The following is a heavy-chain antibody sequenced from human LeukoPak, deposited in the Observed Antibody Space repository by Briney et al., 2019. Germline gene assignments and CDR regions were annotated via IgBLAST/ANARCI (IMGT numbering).Heavy chain of an antibody. CDR1: GFTFSSYA. CDR3: AKDSGSWYGSFDY. V-gene: IGHV3-23*01. J-gene: IGHJ4*02. Sequence: GGSLRLSCAASGFTFSSYAMSWVRQAPGKGLEWVSGISGSGGSTYYADSVKGRFTISRDNSKNTLYLQMNSLRAEDTAVYYCAKDSGSWYGSFDYWGQGTLVTVSS. D-gene: IGHD6-13*01. CDR2: ISGSGGST.